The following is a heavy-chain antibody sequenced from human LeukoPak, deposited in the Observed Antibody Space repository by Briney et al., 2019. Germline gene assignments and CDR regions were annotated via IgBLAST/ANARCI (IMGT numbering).Heavy chain of an antibody. CDR1: GFTLSSYW. CDR3: ARADYGGNLFFDY. D-gene: IGHD4-23*01. V-gene: IGHV3-7*04. J-gene: IGHJ4*02. CDR2: IKQDGSEI. Sequence: GGSLRLSCAASGFTLSSYWMSWVRQAPGKGLEWVANIKQDGSEINYVDSVKGRFTISRDNAKNSMLLQMNSLSAEDTAVYYCARADYGGNLFFDYWGQGALVTVSS.